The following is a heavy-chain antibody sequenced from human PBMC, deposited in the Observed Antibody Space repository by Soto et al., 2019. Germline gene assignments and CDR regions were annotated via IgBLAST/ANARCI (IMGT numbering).Heavy chain of an antibody. J-gene: IGHJ6*03. V-gene: IGHV4-59*01. D-gene: IGHD3-9*01. Sequence: PSETLSLTCTVSGGSISSYYWSWIRQPPGKGLEWIGYIYYSGSTNYNPSLKSRVTISVDTSKNQFSLKLSSVTAADTAVYYCARDAPRYYDILTGYYTDYYYYMDVWGKGTTVTVSS. CDR2: IYYSGST. CDR1: GGSISSYY. CDR3: ARDAPRYYDILTGYYTDYYYYMDV.